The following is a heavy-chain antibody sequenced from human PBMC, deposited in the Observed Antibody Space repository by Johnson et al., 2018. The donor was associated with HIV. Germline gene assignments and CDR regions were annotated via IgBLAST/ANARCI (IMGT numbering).Heavy chain of an antibody. V-gene: IGHV3-74*02. CDR2: SDTYGSST. J-gene: IGHJ3*02. CDR1: GFTFDYYG. CDR3: ARAAYYYDTSGYYGAFVI. D-gene: IGHD3-22*01. Sequence: VQLVESGGGLVQPGGSLRLSCAASGFTFDYYGMSWVRQAPGTGLVWVSRSDTYGSSTSDADSVKGRFSIYSDNAKNMLYLQMNSLRAEDTAVDYCARAAYYYDTSGYYGAFVIWGQGTMVTVS.